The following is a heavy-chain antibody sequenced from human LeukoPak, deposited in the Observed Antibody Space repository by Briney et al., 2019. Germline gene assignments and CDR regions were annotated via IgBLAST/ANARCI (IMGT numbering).Heavy chain of an antibody. Sequence: AEPLSLTRALYGRPFKGHYWSWTPQPPGRGREGIGELNQSGSTNYTPSLKSRVTISVDTSKNQYSLRLSSVTAADTAVYYCARGPQYQQRRNYYDSSGYYYGNGLYYWGQGTLVTVSS. CDR1: GRPFKGHY. CDR3: ARGPQYQQRRNYYDSSGYYYGNGLYY. V-gene: IGHV4-34*01. J-gene: IGHJ4*02. CDR2: LNQSGST. D-gene: IGHD3-22*01.